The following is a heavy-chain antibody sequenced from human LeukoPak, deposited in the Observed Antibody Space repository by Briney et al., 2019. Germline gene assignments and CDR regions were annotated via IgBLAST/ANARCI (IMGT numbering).Heavy chain of an antibody. J-gene: IGHJ3*02. V-gene: IGHV4-61*02. CDR1: GGSISSGSYY. D-gene: IGHD3-10*01. CDR2: IYTSGST. CDR3: ARGGIPMVRGVKPYAFDI. Sequence: SQTLSLTCTVSGGSISSGSYYWSWIRQPAGKGLEWIGRIYTSGSTNYNPSLKSRVTISVDTSKNQFSLKLSSVTAADTAVYYCARGGIPMVRGVKPYAFDIWGQGTMVTVSS.